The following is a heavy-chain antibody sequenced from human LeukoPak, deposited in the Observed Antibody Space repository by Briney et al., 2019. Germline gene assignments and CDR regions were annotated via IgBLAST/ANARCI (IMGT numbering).Heavy chain of an antibody. V-gene: IGHV4-34*01. CDR2: INHSGST. Sequence: SETLSLTCAVYGGSFSGYYWSWIRQPPGKGLEWIGEINHSGSTNYNPSLKSRVTISVDTSKNQFSLKLSSVTAADTAVYYCARGVGIAMIGEIWSQGTMVTVSS. J-gene: IGHJ3*02. CDR1: GGSFSGYY. D-gene: IGHD3-10*02. CDR3: ARGVGIAMIGEI.